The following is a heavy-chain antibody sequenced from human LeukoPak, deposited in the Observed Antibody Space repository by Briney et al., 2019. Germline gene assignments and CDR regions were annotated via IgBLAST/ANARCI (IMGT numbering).Heavy chain of an antibody. CDR1: GYTFTGYY. V-gene: IGHV1-2*02. J-gene: IGHJ4*02. D-gene: IGHD3-22*01. Sequence: ASVKVSCKASGYTFTGYYMHWVRQAPGQGLAWMGWINPNSGGTNYAQKFQGRVTMTRDTSISTAYMELSRLRSDDTAVYYCARVYYDSSGYYYIEADYWGQGTLVTVSS. CDR2: INPNSGGT. CDR3: ARVYYDSSGYYYIEADY.